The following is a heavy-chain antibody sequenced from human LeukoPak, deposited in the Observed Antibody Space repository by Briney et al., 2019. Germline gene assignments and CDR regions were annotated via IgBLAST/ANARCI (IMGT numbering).Heavy chain of an antibody. CDR2: IYTSGST. J-gene: IGHJ4*02. V-gene: IGHV4-4*07. CDR3: ARMYYDYVWGSYRYRYFDY. D-gene: IGHD3-16*02. Sequence: SETLSLTCTVSGGSISSYYWSWIRQPAGKGLEWIGRIYTSGSTNYNPSLKSRVTISVDKSKNQFSLKLSSVTAADTAVYYCARMYYDYVWGSYRYRYFDYWGQGTLVTVSS. CDR1: GGSISSYY.